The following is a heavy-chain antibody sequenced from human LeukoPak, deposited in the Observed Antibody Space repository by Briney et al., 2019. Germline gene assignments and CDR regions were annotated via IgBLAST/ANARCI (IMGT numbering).Heavy chain of an antibody. CDR2: ISGSGGST. J-gene: IGHJ3*02. V-gene: IGHV3-23*01. Sequence: GGSLRLSXAASGFTFSSYAMSWVRQAPGKGLEWVSAISGSGGSTYYADSVKGRFTISRDNSKNTLYLQMNSLRAEDTAVYYCAKEPITMIVVVAAFDIWGQGTMVTVSS. D-gene: IGHD3-22*01. CDR1: GFTFSSYA. CDR3: AKEPITMIVVVAAFDI.